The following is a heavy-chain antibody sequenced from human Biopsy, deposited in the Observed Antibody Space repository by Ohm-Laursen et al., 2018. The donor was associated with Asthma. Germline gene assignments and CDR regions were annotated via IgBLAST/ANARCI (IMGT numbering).Heavy chain of an antibody. V-gene: IGHV3-30*18. CDR3: AKDTEGRYDFWSGLSYNYYGMDV. CDR1: GFTFSSYG. J-gene: IGHJ6*02. CDR2: ISYGGSNK. D-gene: IGHD3-3*01. Sequence: SLRLSCAASGFTFSSYGMYWVRQAPGKGLEWVAVISYGGSNKYYADSVKGRFTISKDNSKNTLYLQMNSLRAEDTAVYYCAKDTEGRYDFWSGLSYNYYGMDVWGQGTTVTVSS.